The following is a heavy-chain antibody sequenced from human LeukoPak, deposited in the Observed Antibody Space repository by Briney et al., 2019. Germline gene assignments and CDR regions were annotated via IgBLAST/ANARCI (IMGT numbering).Heavy chain of an antibody. J-gene: IGHJ5*02. CDR2: ISSTSTYI. D-gene: IGHD2-2*01. Sequence: GGSLRLSCVASGFSFSSYSMNWVRQAPGKGLEWVSSISSTSTYIYYTDSVKGRFTISRDNAKNSLYLQMDSLRAEDTAVYYCARDPSAVPTALNWFDPWGQGTLVTVSS. V-gene: IGHV3-21*06. CDR1: GFSFSSYS. CDR3: ARDPSAVPTALNWFDP.